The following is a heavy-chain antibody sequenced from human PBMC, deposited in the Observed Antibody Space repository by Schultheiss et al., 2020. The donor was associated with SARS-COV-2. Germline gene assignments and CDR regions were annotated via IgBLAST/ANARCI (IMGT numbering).Heavy chain of an antibody. J-gene: IGHJ6*02. Sequence: SGPTLVKPTQTLTLTCTFSGFSLSTSGVGVGWIRQPPGKALEWLALIYWDDDKRYSPSLKSRLTITKDTSKNQVVLTMTNMDPVDTATYYCARSTYYYGSGSYIDYYGMDVWGQGTTVTVSS. CDR1: GFSLSTSGVG. V-gene: IGHV2-5*02. CDR3: ARSTYYYGSGSYIDYYGMDV. D-gene: IGHD3-10*01. CDR2: IYWDDDK.